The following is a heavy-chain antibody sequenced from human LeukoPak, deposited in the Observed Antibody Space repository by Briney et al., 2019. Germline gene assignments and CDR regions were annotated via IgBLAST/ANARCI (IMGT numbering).Heavy chain of an antibody. V-gene: IGHV4-59*01. J-gene: IGHJ2*01. CDR3: ARGGGYSYGYWYFDL. CDR2: IYYSGST. CDR1: GGSISSYY. Sequence: PSETLSLTCTVSGGSISSYYWSWIRQPPGKGLEWIGYIYYSGSTNYNPSLKSRVTISVDTSKNQFSLKLSSVTAADTAVYYCARGGGYSYGYWYFDLWGRGTLVTVSS. D-gene: IGHD5-18*01.